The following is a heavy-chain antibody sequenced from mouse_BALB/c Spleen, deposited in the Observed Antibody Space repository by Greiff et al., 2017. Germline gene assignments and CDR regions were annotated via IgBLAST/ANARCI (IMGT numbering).Heavy chain of an antibody. CDR1: GFSLTSYG. V-gene: IGHV2-9*02. CDR2: IWAGGST. D-gene: IGHD4-1*01. J-gene: IGHJ3*01. Sequence: VQGVESGPGLVAPSQSLSITCTVSGFSLTSYGVHWVRQPPGKGLEWLGVIWAGGSTNYNSALMSRLSISKDNSKSQVFLKMNSLQTDDTAMYYCANLTPFAYWGQGTLVTVSA. CDR3: ANLTPFAY.